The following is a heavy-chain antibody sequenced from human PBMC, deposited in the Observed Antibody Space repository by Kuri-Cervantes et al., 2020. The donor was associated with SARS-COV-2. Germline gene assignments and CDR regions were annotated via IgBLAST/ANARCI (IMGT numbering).Heavy chain of an antibody. V-gene: IGHV1-18*01. Sequence: ASVKVSCKASGYTFTSYGISWVRQAPGQGLEWMGWISAYNGNTNYAQKLQGRVTMTTDTSTSTAYMELRSLRSDDTAVYYCARTQPGILPAGRGWFDPWGQGTLVTVSS. CDR1: GYTFTSYG. CDR3: ARTQPGILPAGRGWFDP. J-gene: IGHJ5*02. CDR2: ISAYNGNT. D-gene: IGHD2-2*01.